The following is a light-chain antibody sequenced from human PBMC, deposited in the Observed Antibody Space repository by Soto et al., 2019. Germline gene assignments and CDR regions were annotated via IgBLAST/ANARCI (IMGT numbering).Light chain of an antibody. CDR1: QGITNY. V-gene: IGKV1-27*01. J-gene: IGKJ1*01. CDR3: QQYYSYPLT. Sequence: DIQMTQSPSSLAASVGDRVTITCRASQGITNYLAWFQQKPGKAPRLLIYSASTLRSGVPSRFSGSGSGTDFTLTISCLQSEDFATYYCQQYYSYPLTFGQGTKVEIK. CDR2: SAS.